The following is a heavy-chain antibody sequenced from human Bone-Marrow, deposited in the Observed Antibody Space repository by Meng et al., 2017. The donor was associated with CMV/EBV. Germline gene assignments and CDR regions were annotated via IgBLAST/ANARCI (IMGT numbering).Heavy chain of an antibody. CDR2: INPNSGGT. V-gene: IGHV1-2*02. CDR3: ARAGVFEGGYCSSTSCYKWFDP. D-gene: IGHD2-2*02. J-gene: IGHJ5*02. CDR1: GYTFTGYY. Sequence: ASVKVSCKASGYTFTGYYMHWVRQAPGQGLEWMGWINPNSGGTNYAQKFQGRVTMTRDTSISTAYMELSRLRSDDTAVYYCARAGVFEGGYCSSTSCYKWFDPWGQGTLVTVSS.